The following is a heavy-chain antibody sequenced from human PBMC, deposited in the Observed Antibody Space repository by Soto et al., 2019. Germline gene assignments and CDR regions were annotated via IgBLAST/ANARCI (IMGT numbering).Heavy chain of an antibody. Sequence: ASVKVSCKASGYTFTSYGIHWVRQAPGQRLEWMGWINAANGDTKYSPKFQGRVTITRDTSASTAYMELSSLRSEDTAVYYCVRRHVAATGIDWFDPWGQGTLVTVSS. V-gene: IGHV1-3*01. D-gene: IGHD6-13*01. CDR2: INAANGDT. J-gene: IGHJ5*02. CDR1: GYTFTSYG. CDR3: VRRHVAATGIDWFDP.